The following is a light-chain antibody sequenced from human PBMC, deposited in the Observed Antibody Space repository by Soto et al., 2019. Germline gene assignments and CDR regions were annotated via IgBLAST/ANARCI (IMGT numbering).Light chain of an antibody. CDR2: AAS. J-gene: IGKJ2*01. V-gene: IGKV3-20*01. CDR1: QSVSNNY. Sequence: EIVLTQSPGTLSLSPGERATLSCRASQSVSNNYLAWYQQTPGQAPRLLISAASSRATDVPDRFRGSGSGTDFTLTITRLEPEDVAVYYYHQYSGSPNTFGQGTKLEIK. CDR3: HQYSGSPNT.